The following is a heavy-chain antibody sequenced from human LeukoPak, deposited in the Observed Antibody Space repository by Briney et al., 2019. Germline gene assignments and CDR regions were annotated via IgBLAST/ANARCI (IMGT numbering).Heavy chain of an antibody. CDR3: AKDLPSDGFGELLLIFDY. J-gene: IGHJ4*02. CDR1: GYTFTSYG. D-gene: IGHD3-10*01. V-gene: IGHV1-18*01. CDR2: ISAYNGNT. Sequence: GASVKVSCKASGYTFTSYGISWVRQAPGQGLEWMGWISAYNGNTNYAQKLQGRVTMTTDTSTSTAYMELRSLRSDDTAVYYCAKDLPSDGFGELLLIFDYWGQGTLVTVSS.